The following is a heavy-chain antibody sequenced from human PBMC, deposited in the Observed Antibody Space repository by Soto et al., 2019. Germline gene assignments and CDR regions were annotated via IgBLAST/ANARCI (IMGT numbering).Heavy chain of an antibody. Sequence: GGSLRLSCAASGFSFSGYWMTWVRQAPGKGLEWVANIKQDGSEEYYVDSVKGRFTISRDNAKRSLYLQMDSLRAEDTALYYCARDLGVGAAGRGYYYYYGMDVWGQGTTVTVSS. V-gene: IGHV3-7*03. CDR1: GFSFSGYW. D-gene: IGHD6-13*01. J-gene: IGHJ6*02. CDR3: ARDLGVGAAGRGYYYYYGMDV. CDR2: IKQDGSEE.